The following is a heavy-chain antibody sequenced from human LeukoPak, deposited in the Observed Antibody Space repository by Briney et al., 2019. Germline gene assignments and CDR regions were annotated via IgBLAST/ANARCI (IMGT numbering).Heavy chain of an antibody. CDR2: ISSNGNNT. J-gene: IGHJ4*02. D-gene: IGHD1-26*01. V-gene: IGHV3-64D*06. CDR1: GFTFSTYG. Sequence: GGSLRLSCSVSGFTFSTYGMHWVRPAPGKGLEYVSDISSNGNNTYYADSVKGRFTISRDNSKNTLYLRRSSLRAGDTAVYYCVSGTFYWGEGALVTVSS. CDR3: VSGTFY.